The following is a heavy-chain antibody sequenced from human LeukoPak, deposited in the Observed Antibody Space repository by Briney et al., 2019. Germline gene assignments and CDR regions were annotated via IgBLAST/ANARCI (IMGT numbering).Heavy chain of an antibody. CDR3: TRDVASRNWFDP. CDR2: IWYDGSNR. V-gene: IGHV3-33*01. CDR1: GFTFSNYG. J-gene: IGHJ5*02. Sequence: GGSLRLSCAASGFTFSNYGMHWVRQAPGKGLEWVAFIWYDGSNRYYADSVKGRFTISRDNSKNTLFLQMNSLRAEDTAVYYCTRDVASRNWFDPWGQGTLVTVSS.